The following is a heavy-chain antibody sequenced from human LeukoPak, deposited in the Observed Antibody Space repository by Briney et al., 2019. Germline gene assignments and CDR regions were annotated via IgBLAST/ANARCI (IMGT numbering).Heavy chain of an antibody. Sequence: GGSLRLSWAASGFIFSDHYMGWVGQARGKGREGGSVMYSSGNIHYADSVEGRFTISRDNSKNTLYLQMNSVRAEDTAVYYCARYSGDYGGNIYFFDHWGQGTLVTVSS. J-gene: IGHJ4*02. V-gene: IGHV3-53*01. CDR1: GFIFSDHY. CDR2: MYSSGNI. CDR3: ARYSGDYGGNIYFFDH. D-gene: IGHD4-23*01.